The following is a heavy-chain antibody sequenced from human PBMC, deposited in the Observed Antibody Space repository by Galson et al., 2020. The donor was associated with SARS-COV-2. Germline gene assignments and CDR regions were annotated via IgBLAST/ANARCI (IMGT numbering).Heavy chain of an antibody. CDR3: TTGGKAGC. CDR2: NKTKTEGRTT. V-gene: IGHV3-15*01. D-gene: IGHD3-10*01. Sequence: NTGGSLRLSCAASGFTFTNAWMNWVSQAPGKGLEWAGRNKTKTEGRTTDYAAPVKGKFTISRDDPKKTLYVQMNSLKIEDTAVYFCTTGGKAGCWGQGTLVTVSS. J-gene: IGHJ4*02. CDR1: GFTFTNAW.